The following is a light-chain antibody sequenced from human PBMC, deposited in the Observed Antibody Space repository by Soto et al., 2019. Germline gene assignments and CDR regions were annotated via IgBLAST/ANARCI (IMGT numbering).Light chain of an antibody. J-gene: IGLJ1*01. V-gene: IGLV2-18*02. CDR3: SSYTSSNPYV. CDR2: DVS. CDR1: SSDVGSYNR. Sequence: QSALTQPPSVSGSPGQSVTISCTGTSSDVGSYNRVSWYQQPPGTAPKLMIYDVSNRPSGVPDRFSGSKSGNTASLTISGLQAEDEADYYCSSYTSSNPYVFGPGTKLTVL.